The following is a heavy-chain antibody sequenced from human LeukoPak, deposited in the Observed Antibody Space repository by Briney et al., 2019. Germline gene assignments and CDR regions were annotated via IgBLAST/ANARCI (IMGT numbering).Heavy chain of an antibody. CDR3: ASQYYYDSSGYSSPRTEKEYYYYMDV. D-gene: IGHD3-22*01. Sequence: PGGSLRVSCAASGFTFSDYSMNWVRQAPGKGLEWVSSISSSSSYMKYAESVRGRFTISRDNAKNSLYLHMSSLRAEDTAVYYCASQYYYDSSGYSSPRTEKEYYYYMDVWGKGTTVTVSS. V-gene: IGHV3-21*01. CDR2: ISSSSSYM. CDR1: GFTFSDYS. J-gene: IGHJ6*03.